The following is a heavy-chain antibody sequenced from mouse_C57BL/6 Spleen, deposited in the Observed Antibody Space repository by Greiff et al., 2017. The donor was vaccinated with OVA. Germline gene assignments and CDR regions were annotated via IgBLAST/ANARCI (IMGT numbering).Heavy chain of an antibody. CDR1: GFSLTSSG. Sequence: VKLMESGPGLVQPSQSLSITCTVSGFSLTSSGVHWVRQSPGKGLEWLGVIWSGGSTDYTAAFISRLSISKDNSKIQVFFKMTSLQASVSAIYSFASDLLLHAMDYWRQGTSVTVSS. J-gene: IGHJ4*01. CDR3: ASDLLLHAMDY. CDR2: IWSGGST. D-gene: IGHD1-1*01. V-gene: IGHV2-2*01.